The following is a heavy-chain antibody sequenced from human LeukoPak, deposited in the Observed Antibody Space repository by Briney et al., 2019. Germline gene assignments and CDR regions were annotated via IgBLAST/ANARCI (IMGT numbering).Heavy chain of an antibody. J-gene: IGHJ4*02. CDR3: ARGRNYDYVWGSYRYTKHFDY. CDR1: GGSISSYY. Sequence: SGTLSLTCTVSGGSISSYYWSWIRQPPGKGLEWIGYMYYSGSSNYNPSLKSRVTMSVDTSKNQFSLKLSSVTAADTAVYYCARGRNYDYVWGSYRYTKHFDYWGQGTLVTVSS. D-gene: IGHD3-16*02. V-gene: IGHV4-59*01. CDR2: MYYSGSS.